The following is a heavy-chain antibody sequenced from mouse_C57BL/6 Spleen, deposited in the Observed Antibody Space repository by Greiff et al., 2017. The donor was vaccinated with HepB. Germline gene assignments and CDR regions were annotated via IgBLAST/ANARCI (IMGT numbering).Heavy chain of an antibody. CDR2: INPSTGGT. J-gene: IGHJ2*01. Sequence: EVQRVESGPELVKPGASVKISCKASGYSFTGYYMNWVKQSPEKSLEWIGEINPSTGGTTYNQKFKAKATLTVDKSSSTAYMQLKSLTSEDSAVYYCAREVGRGYFDYWGQGTTLTVSS. V-gene: IGHV1-42*01. CDR3: AREVGRGYFDY. D-gene: IGHD4-1*01. CDR1: GYSFTGYY.